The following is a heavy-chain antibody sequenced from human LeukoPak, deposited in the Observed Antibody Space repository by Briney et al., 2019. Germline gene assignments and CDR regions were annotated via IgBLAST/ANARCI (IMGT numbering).Heavy chain of an antibody. CDR2: IGSSSSTI. CDR1: RFIFSSYT. V-gene: IGHV3-48*01. D-gene: IGHD3-22*01. Sequence: GGSLRLSCAASRFIFSSYTMNWVRQAPGKGLEWVSYIGSSSSTIYYADSVKGRFTISRDNAKNSLYLQMNSLRAEDTAVYYCVRDHHRRHYDSQARDTFDIWGQGTMVTVSS. J-gene: IGHJ3*02. CDR3: VRDHHRRHYDSQARDTFDI.